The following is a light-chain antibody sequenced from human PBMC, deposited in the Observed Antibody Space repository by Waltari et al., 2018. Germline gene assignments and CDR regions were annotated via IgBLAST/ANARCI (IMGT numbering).Light chain of an antibody. Sequence: SYELTQPPSVSVSPGQTASITCSGAKLGEKYACWYQQKPGQSPVVVIYEDSKRPSGIRERFSGSNSGNTATLAISGTQAMDEADYYCQAGDSSTVVFGGGTKLTVL. CDR1: KLGEKY. CDR3: QAGDSSTVV. V-gene: IGLV3-1*01. J-gene: IGLJ2*01. CDR2: EDS.